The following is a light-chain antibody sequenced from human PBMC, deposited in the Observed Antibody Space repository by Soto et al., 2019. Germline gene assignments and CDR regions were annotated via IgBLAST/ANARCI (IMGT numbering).Light chain of an antibody. Sequence: QSVLTQPASVSGSPGQSIAISCTGTSSDVGGYNYVSWHQQHPGKAPKVLIYEVSNRPSGVSNRFSASKSGSTASLTISGLQAEDEADYYCISYRSSSTSYVFGTGTKVTGL. CDR1: SSDVGGYNY. CDR3: ISYRSSSTSYV. J-gene: IGLJ1*01. CDR2: EVS. V-gene: IGLV2-14*01.